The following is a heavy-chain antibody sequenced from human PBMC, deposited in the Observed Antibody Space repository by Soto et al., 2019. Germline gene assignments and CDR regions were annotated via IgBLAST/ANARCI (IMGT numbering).Heavy chain of an antibody. D-gene: IGHD2-15*01. CDR1: GESLSGSY. J-gene: IGHJ6*02. CDR3: ARDTIDECSGRRFHYYYGMNV. CDR2: IYHSGST. Sequence: QVQLQQWGPGLLKPSETLSLTCAVNGESLSGSYWSGIRQSPGKGLEWIGEIYHSGSTNYNPSLESRIIISVDTSKNQFSLKLSSVSAADTAIYCCARDTIDECSGRRFHYYYGMNVWGQGTTVTVSS. V-gene: IGHV4-34*01.